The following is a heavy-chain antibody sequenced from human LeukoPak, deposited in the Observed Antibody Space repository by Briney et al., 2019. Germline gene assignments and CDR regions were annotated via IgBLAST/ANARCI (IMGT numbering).Heavy chain of an antibody. J-gene: IGHJ6*03. CDR1: GFTFDDYA. Sequence: GGSLRLSCAASGFTFDDYAMHWVRQAPGKGLEWVSLISWDGGSTYYADSVKGRFTISRDNSKNSLYLQMNSLRAEDTAVYYCAGYYYGSGSYRVGYMDVWGKGTTVTVSS. CDR3: AGYYYGSGSYRVGYMDV. D-gene: IGHD3-10*01. V-gene: IGHV3-43D*03. CDR2: ISWDGGST.